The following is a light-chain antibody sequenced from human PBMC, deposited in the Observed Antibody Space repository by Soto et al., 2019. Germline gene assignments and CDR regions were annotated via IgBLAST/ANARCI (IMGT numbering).Light chain of an antibody. J-gene: IGKJ1*01. V-gene: IGKV3-20*01. CDR2: GAS. Sequence: EIVVTHSPGTLSLSPGERATLSCSASQSVSSRSLAWYQQKPGQAPRLLISGASSRAADIPDRFSGSGSGTDFTLTINRLEPEDFAVYYCQQYDSSPRTFGQGTKV. CDR1: QSVSSRS. CDR3: QQYDSSPRT.